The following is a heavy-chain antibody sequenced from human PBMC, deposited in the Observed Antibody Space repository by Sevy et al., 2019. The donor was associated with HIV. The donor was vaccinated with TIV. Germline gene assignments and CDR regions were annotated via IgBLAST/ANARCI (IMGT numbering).Heavy chain of an antibody. CDR2: IKQDGSEK. CDR3: ARVVLRGSWYDYYYYYMDV. V-gene: IGHV3-7*01. D-gene: IGHD6-13*01. Sequence: GESLKISCAASGFTFSSYWMSWVRQAPGKGLEWVANIKQDGSEKYYVDSVKGRFTISRDNAKNSLYLQMNSLRAEDTAVYYCARVVLRGSWYDYYYYYMDVWGKGTTVTVSS. CDR1: GFTFSSYW. J-gene: IGHJ6*03.